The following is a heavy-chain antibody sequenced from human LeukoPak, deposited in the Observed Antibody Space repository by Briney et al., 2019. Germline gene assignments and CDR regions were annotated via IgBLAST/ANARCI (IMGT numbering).Heavy chain of an antibody. J-gene: IGHJ4*02. V-gene: IGHV3-21*01. CDR3: ARHKYFPDPYFDY. Sequence: GGSLRLSCAASGFTFSSYSMNWVRQAPGKGLECVSYISSSSSYIYYADSVKGRFTISRDNAKNSLYLQMNSLRAEDTAVYYCARHKYFPDPYFDYWGQGTLVTVSS. CDR2: ISSSSSYI. D-gene: IGHD3-9*01. CDR1: GFTFSSYS.